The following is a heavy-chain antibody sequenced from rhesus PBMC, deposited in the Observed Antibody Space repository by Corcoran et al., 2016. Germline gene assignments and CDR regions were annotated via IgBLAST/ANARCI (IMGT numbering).Heavy chain of an antibody. Sequence: QVQLQESGPGVVKPSETLSLTRAVSGGTISSGYCYWSWLRQPPGKGLEWIGGIYSNSESTNYNPSLKRRVTISKDTSKNQFSLKLSSVTATDTAVYYCAREGKAFDYWGQGVLVTVSS. CDR2: IYSNSEST. V-gene: IGHV4S12*01. J-gene: IGHJ4*01. CDR1: GGTISSGYCY. CDR3: AREGKAFDY.